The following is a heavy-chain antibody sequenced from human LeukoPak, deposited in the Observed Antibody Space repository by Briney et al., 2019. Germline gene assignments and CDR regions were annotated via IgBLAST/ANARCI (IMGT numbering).Heavy chain of an antibody. CDR1: GFTFSNYA. Sequence: GGSLRLSCAASGFTFSNYALSWVRQAPGKGLEWVSAIGGSGGSTYYADSVKGRFTISRDNSKNTLYLQMNSLRAEDTAVYYCAKSRDYDFWSGDNWFDPWGQGTLVTVSS. J-gene: IGHJ5*02. D-gene: IGHD3-3*01. CDR3: AKSRDYDFWSGDNWFDP. V-gene: IGHV3-23*01. CDR2: IGGSGGST.